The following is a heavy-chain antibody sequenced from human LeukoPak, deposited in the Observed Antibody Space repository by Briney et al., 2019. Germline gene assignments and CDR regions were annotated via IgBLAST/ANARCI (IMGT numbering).Heavy chain of an antibody. CDR1: GGSISSSSYY. D-gene: IGHD2-21*02. CDR2: IYYSGST. J-gene: IGHJ5*02. CDR3: ARDGLLAYCGGDCYS. V-gene: IGHV4-39*07. Sequence: SETLSLTCTVSGGSISSSSYYWGWIRQPPGKGLEWTGSIYYSGSTYYNPSLKSRVTISVDTSKNQFSLKLSSVTAADTAVYYCARDGLLAYCGGDCYSWGQGTLVTVSS.